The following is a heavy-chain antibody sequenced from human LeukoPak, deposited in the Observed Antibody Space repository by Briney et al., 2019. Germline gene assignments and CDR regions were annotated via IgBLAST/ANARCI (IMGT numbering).Heavy chain of an antibody. CDR1: GASLSSAHG. D-gene: IGHD3-10*01. CDR2: SQNSGCT. Sequence: PSETLSLTCTVSGASLSSAHGWSWIRQPPGKGLEWIGYSQNSGCTNCNPSLKSRVTISVDTSKNQFSLKLSSVTAADTAIYYCARDYSGSLDYWSQGILVTVTS. V-gene: IGHV4-61*01. J-gene: IGHJ4*02. CDR3: ARDYSGSLDY.